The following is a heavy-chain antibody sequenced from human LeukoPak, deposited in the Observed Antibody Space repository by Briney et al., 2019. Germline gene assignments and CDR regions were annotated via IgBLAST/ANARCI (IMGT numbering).Heavy chain of an antibody. J-gene: IGHJ4*02. V-gene: IGHV3-33*06. CDR3: TKDRGSRWFGPIDY. D-gene: IGHD6-13*01. CDR1: GFTFRSYG. CDR2: IWDDGSKT. Sequence: GGSLRLSCAASGFTFRSYGMHWVRQAPDKGLEWVAVIWDDGSKTFHADSVRGRFTISRDNSKDTLYLQMNDLRAEDTAVYYCTKDRGSRWFGPIDYWGQGTLVAVSS.